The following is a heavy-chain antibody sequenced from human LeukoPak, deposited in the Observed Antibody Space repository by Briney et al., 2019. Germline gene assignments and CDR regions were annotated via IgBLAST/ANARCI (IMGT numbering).Heavy chain of an antibody. CDR3: ARQSTVATDW. V-gene: IGHV3-33*01. CDR2: KYYDGPNK. J-gene: IGHJ4*02. CDR1: GYIFSKYG. Sequence: GPSLRLSCAASGYIFSKYGLHGVRQAPAKALAWLSLKYYDGPNKYYEGSVKGRFTISRDNSKNTLFLQMNSLRVEDTAVYYCARQSTVATDWWGQGTLVTVSS. D-gene: IGHD4-23*01.